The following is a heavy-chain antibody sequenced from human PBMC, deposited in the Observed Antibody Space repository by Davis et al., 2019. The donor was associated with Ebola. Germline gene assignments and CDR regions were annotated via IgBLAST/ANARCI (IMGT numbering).Heavy chain of an antibody. Sequence: GESLKISCVASGFTFTISTMHWVRQAPGKGLEWVALISSDGSREYYADSVEGRFTISKDNSGNTLYLHMNALTAEDTALYYCAKLRSHDYTDSSNDFYLDLWGRGTLVTVSS. V-gene: IGHV3-30*18. J-gene: IGHJ2*01. D-gene: IGHD3-16*01. CDR1: GFTFTIST. CDR2: ISSDGSRE. CDR3: AKLRSHDYTDSSNDFYLDL.